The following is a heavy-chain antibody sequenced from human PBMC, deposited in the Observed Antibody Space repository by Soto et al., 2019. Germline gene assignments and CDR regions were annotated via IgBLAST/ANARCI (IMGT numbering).Heavy chain of an antibody. Sequence: QVQLQESGPGLVKPSETLSLTCTVSGASISSYYWSWIRQSPGKGLEWIAWIHHSGSTSYNPALRSRVTTSVDTSKNQFSLNLHSMTAADTAVYYCTRDRWLDYWGQGTLVTVSS. CDR1: GASISSYY. D-gene: IGHD5-12*01. V-gene: IGHV4-59*01. CDR3: TRDRWLDY. J-gene: IGHJ4*02. CDR2: IHHSGST.